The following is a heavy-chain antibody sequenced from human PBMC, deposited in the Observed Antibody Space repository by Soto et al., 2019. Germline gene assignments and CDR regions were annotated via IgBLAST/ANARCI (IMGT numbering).Heavy chain of an antibody. CDR1: GYSFTSYW. D-gene: IGHD3-9*01. Sequence: HGESLKISCKDSGYSFTSYWIGWVLQIPGKGLEWMGIIYPGDSDTRYSPSFQGQVTISADKSISTAYLQWSSLKASDTAMYYCARQRNDDILTGHPDYWGQGTLVTVSS. CDR3: ARQRNDDILTGHPDY. V-gene: IGHV5-51*01. CDR2: IYPGDSDT. J-gene: IGHJ4*02.